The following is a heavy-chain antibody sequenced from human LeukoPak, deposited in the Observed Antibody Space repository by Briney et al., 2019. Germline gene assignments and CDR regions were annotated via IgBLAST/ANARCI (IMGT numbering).Heavy chain of an antibody. Sequence: SVKVSCTASGGTFSSYAISWVRQAPGQGLEWLGRIIPILGIANYAQKFQGRVTITADKSTSTAYMELSSLRSEDTAVYYCASVSGYSGYYFDYWGQGTLVTVSS. CDR3: ASVSGYSGYYFDY. V-gene: IGHV1-69*04. J-gene: IGHJ4*02. CDR1: GGTFSSYA. CDR2: IIPILGIA. D-gene: IGHD5-12*01.